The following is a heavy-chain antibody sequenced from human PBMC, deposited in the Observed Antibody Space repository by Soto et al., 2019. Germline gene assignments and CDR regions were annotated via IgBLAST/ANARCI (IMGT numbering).Heavy chain of an antibody. V-gene: IGHV4-39*01. CDR1: GDSFRDTSYY. CDR3: ATARETFAPAGYYVNGLDP. Sequence: AATLSLTCIVSGDSFRDTSYYWGWNRQPPGKGLEWIGSIHYSGSTQFHPSLKTRVTISVDTSKNEFSLRLKSVTAADTAVYYCATARETFAPAGYYVNGLDPWGPGTLVTGSS. CDR2: IHYSGST. D-gene: IGHD3-22*01. J-gene: IGHJ5*02.